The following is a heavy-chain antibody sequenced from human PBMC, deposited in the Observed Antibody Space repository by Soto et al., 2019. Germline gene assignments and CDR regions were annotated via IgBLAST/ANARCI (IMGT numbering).Heavy chain of an antibody. CDR3: ARGVGVVTAANFFSKDAMDV. D-gene: IGHD2-2*01. CDR1: GGSFSGYY. Sequence: LTCAVYGGSFSGYYWRWLRQPPGEGLEWSGEINHSGSTNYNPSLKSLVTIPVDTSKNQFSLKLRSVTSADTAVYYCARGVGVVTAANFFSKDAMDVLCQQTTVTVAS. CDR2: INHSGST. J-gene: IGHJ6*02. V-gene: IGHV4-34*01.